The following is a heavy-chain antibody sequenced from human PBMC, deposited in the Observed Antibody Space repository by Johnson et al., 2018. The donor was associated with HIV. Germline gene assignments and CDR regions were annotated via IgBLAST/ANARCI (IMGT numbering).Heavy chain of an antibody. CDR2: IRYDGSNK. J-gene: IGHJ3*02. Sequence: VQLVESGGGLVKPGGSLRLSCAASGFTFSNAWMSWVRQAPGKGLEWVAFIRYDGSNKYYVDSVKGRFTISRDNAKNSLYLQMNSLRAEDTAVYYCASDPVPAAIRAFDIWGQGTMVTVSS. CDR3: ASDPVPAAIRAFDI. D-gene: IGHD2-2*01. V-gene: IGHV3-7*01. CDR1: GFTFSNAW.